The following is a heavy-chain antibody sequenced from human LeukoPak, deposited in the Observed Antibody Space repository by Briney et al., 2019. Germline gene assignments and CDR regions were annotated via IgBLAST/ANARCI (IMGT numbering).Heavy chain of an antibody. Sequence: GGSLRRSCAASGFTFGDYAMHWVRQAPGKGLEWVSGISWNSGSIGYADSVKGRFTISRDNAKNSLYLQMNSLRAEDTALYYCAKVTVAEGGIYYFDYWGQGTLVTVSS. J-gene: IGHJ4*02. V-gene: IGHV3-9*01. CDR1: GFTFGDYA. D-gene: IGHD3-16*01. CDR3: AKVTVAEGGIYYFDY. CDR2: ISWNSGSI.